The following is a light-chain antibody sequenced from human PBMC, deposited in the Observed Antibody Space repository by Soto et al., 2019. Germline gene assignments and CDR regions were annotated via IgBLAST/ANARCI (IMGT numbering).Light chain of an antibody. J-gene: IGLJ2*01. CDR3: AAWDDSLVV. V-gene: IGLV1-47*01. CDR2: RNN. CDR1: SSNIGSAY. Sequence: QSVLTQPPSASGTPGQTVTISCSGSSSNIGSAYIYWYQHLPGTAPKLLIYRNNQRPSGVPDRFSASKSGTSASLAISGLRSEDDADYYCAAWDDSLVVFGGATKLTVL.